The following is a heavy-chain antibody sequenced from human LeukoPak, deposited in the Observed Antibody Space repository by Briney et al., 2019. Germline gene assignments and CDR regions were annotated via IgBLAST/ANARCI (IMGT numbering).Heavy chain of an antibody. CDR2: IYPGDSDT. J-gene: IGHJ4*02. CDR3: ARSLPDCSGGSCYPHCFDY. CDR1: GYSFTSYW. D-gene: IGHD2-15*01. V-gene: IGHV5-51*01. Sequence: GESLKISCKGSGYSFTSYWIGWVRQMPGKGLEWMGIIYPGDSDTRCSPSFQGQVTISADKSISTAYLQWSSLKASDTAMYYCARSLPDCSGGSCYPHCFDYWGQGTLVTVSS.